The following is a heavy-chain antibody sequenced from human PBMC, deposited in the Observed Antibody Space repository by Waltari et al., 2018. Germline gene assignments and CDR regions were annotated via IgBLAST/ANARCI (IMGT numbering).Heavy chain of an antibody. V-gene: IGHV4-39*01. J-gene: IGHJ4*02. D-gene: IGHD2-21*01. CDR2: RYSGAAT. Sequence: QLELQESGPGLVKPSETLSLTCIVSGASISISSRDYWGWFRQPPGKGLEWIGSRYSGAATHYNPSLTSRVTLSVDTSKNQFSLRLRSVTAADTAVYYCARYIVGTMVDYWSPGTLVTVSS. CDR1: GASISISSRDY. CDR3: ARYIVGTMVDY.